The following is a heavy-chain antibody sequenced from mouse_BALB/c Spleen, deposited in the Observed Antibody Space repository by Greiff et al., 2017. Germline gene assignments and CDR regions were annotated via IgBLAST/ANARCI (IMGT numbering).Heavy chain of an antibody. J-gene: IGHJ2*01. CDR2: IYPGDGDT. D-gene: IGHD1-2*01. CDR3: ARGGGTATGFDY. V-gene: IGHV1-80*01. CDR1: GYAFSSSW. Sequence: QVQLQQSGAELVKPGASVKLSCKASGYAFSSSWMNWVKQRPGQGLEWIGRIYPGDGDTNYNGKFKGKATLTADKSSSTAYMQLSSLTSVDSAVYFCARGGGTATGFDYWGQGTTLTVSS.